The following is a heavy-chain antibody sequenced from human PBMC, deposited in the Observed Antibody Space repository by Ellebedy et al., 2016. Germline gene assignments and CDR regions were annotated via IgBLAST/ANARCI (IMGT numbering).Heavy chain of an antibody. Sequence: GGSLRLSCAASGFTSSRYSMNWVRQAPGKGLAWVSSISRSSSYIYYADSVKCRFTISRDNAKNSLYLQMNSLRAEDTAVHYCARRGAVAGTLYYWGQGTLVTVSS. CDR2: ISRSSSYI. V-gene: IGHV3-21*01. CDR3: ARRGAVAGTLYY. D-gene: IGHD6-19*01. CDR1: GFTSSRYS. J-gene: IGHJ4*02.